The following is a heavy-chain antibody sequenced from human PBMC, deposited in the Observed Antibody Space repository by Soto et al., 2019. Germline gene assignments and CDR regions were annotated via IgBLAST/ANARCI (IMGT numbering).Heavy chain of an antibody. CDR3: ARDRVHIAGRSGLFDN. V-gene: IGHV1-46*02. J-gene: IGHJ4*02. D-gene: IGHD6-19*01. CDR1: GYMFDNYY. Sequence: ASVKVSCKASGYMFDNYYIHWVRQTPGQGLQWIGVINPSRGLTTYAQKFQGRVSMTRDTSTTTVFMELTSLTSEDTAIYYCARDRVHIAGRSGLFDNWGPGTLVTVSS. CDR2: INPSRGLT.